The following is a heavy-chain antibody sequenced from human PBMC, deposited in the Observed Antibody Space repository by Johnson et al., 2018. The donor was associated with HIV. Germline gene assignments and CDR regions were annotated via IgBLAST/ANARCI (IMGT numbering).Heavy chain of an antibody. V-gene: IGHV3-74*02. J-gene: IGHJ3*02. Sequence: VQLVESGGGVVQPGGSLRLSCAASGFTFSSYWMHWVRQAPGKGLVWVSRINSDGSSTSYADSVKGRFTISRDNAKNTPYLQKNSLRAEDTAVYYCARRAYYYGSSGDYSHALVIWGQGTMVTVSS. CDR3: ARRAYYYGSSGDYSHALVI. CDR1: GFTFSSYW. D-gene: IGHD3-22*01. CDR2: INSDGSST.